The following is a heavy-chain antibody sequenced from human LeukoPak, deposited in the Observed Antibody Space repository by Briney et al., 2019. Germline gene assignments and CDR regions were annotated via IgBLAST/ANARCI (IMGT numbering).Heavy chain of an antibody. Sequence: GASVKVSCKASGYTFTSYYISWMRQAPGQGLQWMGRISAYNGQTNYAQKVQGRVTMTTDTSTSTVYRELRSLRSDDTAVYYCAWDSGAFEIWGQGTMVPVSS. CDR3: AWDSGAFEI. V-gene: IGHV1-18*01. CDR1: GYTFTSYY. CDR2: ISAYNGQT. J-gene: IGHJ3*02.